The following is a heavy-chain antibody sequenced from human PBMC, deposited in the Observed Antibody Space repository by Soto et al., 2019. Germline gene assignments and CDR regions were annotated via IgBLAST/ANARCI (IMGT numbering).Heavy chain of an antibody. D-gene: IGHD3-3*01. J-gene: IGHJ5*02. CDR2: IYYSGST. V-gene: IGHV4-31*03. CDR3: ARWWSGSRQGFDP. Sequence: QVQLQESGPGLVKPSQTLSLTCTVSGGSISSGDYYWSWIRQHPGKGLEWIGYIYYSGSTYYNPSLESRVTVSVDTSKNPFSLKLSSVTAADTAVYYCARWWSGSRQGFDPWGQGTLVTVSS. CDR1: GGSISSGDYY.